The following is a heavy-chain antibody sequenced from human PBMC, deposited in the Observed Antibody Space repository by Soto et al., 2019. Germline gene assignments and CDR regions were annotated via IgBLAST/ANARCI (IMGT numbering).Heavy chain of an antibody. CDR1: GFTVSSNY. Sequence: EVQLVESGGGLVQPGGSLRLSCAASGFTVSSNYMSWVRQAPGKGLEWVSVIYSGGSTYYADSVKGRFTISRDNSKNTLYLQMNSLRAEDTAVYYCARVGGTYYDILTGYYRAEYYFDYCGQGTLVTVSS. V-gene: IGHV3-66*01. CDR3: ARVGGTYYDILTGYYRAEYYFDY. CDR2: IYSGGST. J-gene: IGHJ4*02. D-gene: IGHD3-9*01.